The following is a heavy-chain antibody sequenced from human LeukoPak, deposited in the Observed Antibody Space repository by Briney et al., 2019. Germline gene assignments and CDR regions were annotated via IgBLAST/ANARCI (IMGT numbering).Heavy chain of an antibody. Sequence: ASVKVSCKASGYTFTGYYMHWVRQAPGQGLEWMGRINPNSGGTNYAQKFQGRVTMTRDTSISTAYMELSRLRCDDTAVYYCARDTLWFGNVAGDYWGQGTLVTVSP. V-gene: IGHV1-2*06. CDR2: INPNSGGT. J-gene: IGHJ4*02. CDR3: ARDTLWFGNVAGDY. D-gene: IGHD3-10*01. CDR1: GYTFTGYY.